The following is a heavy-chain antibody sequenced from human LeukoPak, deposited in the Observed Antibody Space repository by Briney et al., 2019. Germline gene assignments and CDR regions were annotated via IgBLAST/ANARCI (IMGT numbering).Heavy chain of an antibody. CDR2: IYNSGST. V-gene: IGHV4-59*01. Sequence: PSETLSLTCTVSGGSISSDYWSWVRQPPGKGLEWIGYIYNSGSTNYNPALKSRVSISVDTSKNQFSLKVSSVTAADTAVYYCARDLGAAGGSFDYWGQGTLVTVSS. CDR3: ARDLGAAGGSFDY. CDR1: GGSISSDY. J-gene: IGHJ4*02. D-gene: IGHD6-13*01.